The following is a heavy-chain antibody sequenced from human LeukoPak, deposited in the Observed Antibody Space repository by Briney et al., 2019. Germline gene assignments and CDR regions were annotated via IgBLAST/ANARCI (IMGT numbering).Heavy chain of an antibody. V-gene: IGHV3-7*04. CDR3: ARPGGSGWSFDC. CDR2: IKQDGRVK. Sequence: GRSLRLSCAASGFTFSYYWMSWVRQAPGKGLEWVAIIKQDGRVKYYVDSVKGRFTISRDKAKNSLYLQMNSLRAEDTALYYCARPGGSGWSFDCWGQGTLVTVSS. CDR1: GFTFSYYW. J-gene: IGHJ4*02. D-gene: IGHD6-19*01.